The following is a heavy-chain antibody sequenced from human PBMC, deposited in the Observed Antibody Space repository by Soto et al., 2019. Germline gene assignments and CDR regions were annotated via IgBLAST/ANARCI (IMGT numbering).Heavy chain of an antibody. CDR3: ARGRIVGATTFDY. D-gene: IGHD1-26*01. CDR2: ISSSSSYT. V-gene: IGHV3-11*06. Sequence: QVQLVESGGGLVKPGGSLRLSCAASGFTFSAYYMSWIRQAPGKGLEWVSYISSSSSYTNYADSVKGRFTISRDNAKNSLYLQMNSLRAEDTAVYYCARGRIVGATTFDYWGQGTLVTVSS. J-gene: IGHJ4*02. CDR1: GFTFSAYY.